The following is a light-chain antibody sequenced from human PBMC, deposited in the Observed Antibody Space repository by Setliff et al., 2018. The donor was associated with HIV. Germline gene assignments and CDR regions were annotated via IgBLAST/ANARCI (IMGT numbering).Light chain of an antibody. CDR1: SSNVGKYDL. V-gene: IGLV2-23*02. CDR3: SSYAGSTSFEV. J-gene: IGLJ1*01. CDR2: EVS. Sequence: QSVLTQPASVSGSPGQSITMSCTGNSSNVGKYDLVSWYRQYPGKAPQLTIYEVSKRPSGVSKRFSGSKSGSAASLTISGLQPDDEADYFCSSYAGSTSFEVFGSGTKVTVL.